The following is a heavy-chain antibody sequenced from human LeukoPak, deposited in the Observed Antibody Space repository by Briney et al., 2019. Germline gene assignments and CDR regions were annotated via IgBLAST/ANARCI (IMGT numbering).Heavy chain of an antibody. J-gene: IGHJ5*02. CDR3: ARERGFHVSHLFDP. V-gene: IGHV1-46*01. CDR1: GYTFTRYY. Sequence: ASVKVSCKASGYTFTRYYLHWVRQAPGQGLEWMGIINPSDGSTTYARKFQGRVTLTRDMSTSTVYVELGNLISEDTAVSYCARERGFHVSHLFDPWGQGTLVTVSS. CDR2: INPSDGST.